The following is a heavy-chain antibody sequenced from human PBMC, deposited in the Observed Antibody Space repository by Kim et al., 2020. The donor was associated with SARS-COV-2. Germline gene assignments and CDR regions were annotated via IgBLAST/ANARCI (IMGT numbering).Heavy chain of an antibody. V-gene: IGHV3-66*01. CDR3: ARDLVVRGVISAFDI. CDR2: IYSGGST. J-gene: IGHJ3*02. CDR1: GFTVSSNY. Sequence: GGSLRLSCAASGFTVSSNYMSWVRQAPGKGLEWVSVIYSGGSTYYADSVMGRFTISRDNSKNTLYLQMNSLRAEDTAVYYCARDLVVRGVISAFDIWGQGTMVTVSS. D-gene: IGHD3-10*01.